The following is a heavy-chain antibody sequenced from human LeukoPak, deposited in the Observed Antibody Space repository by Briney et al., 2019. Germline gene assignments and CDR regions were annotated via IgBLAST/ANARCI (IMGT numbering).Heavy chain of an antibody. J-gene: IGHJ6*04. CDR2: INHSGST. CDR3: ARGLWFGELLWMNYYYGMDV. CDR1: GGSFSGYY. D-gene: IGHD3-10*01. Sequence: PSETLSPIYAVYGGSFSGYYCSSIHQPPRKGLESIGEINHSGSTNYNPSLKSRVTISVDTSKNQFSLKLSSVTAADTAVYYCARGLWFGELLWMNYYYGMDVWGKGTTVTVSS. V-gene: IGHV4-34*01.